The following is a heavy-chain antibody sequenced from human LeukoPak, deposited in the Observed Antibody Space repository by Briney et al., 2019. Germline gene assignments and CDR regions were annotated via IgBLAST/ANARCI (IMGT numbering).Heavy chain of an antibody. CDR3: AKGVTSGYSSSWYGQYFDY. Sequence: GGSLGLSCAASGFNFDHYTMHWVRQAPGKGLEWVSGISWNSGSIGYADSVKGRFTISRDNAKNSLYLQMNSLRAEDMALYYCAKGVTSGYSSSWYGQYFDYWGQGTLVTVSS. CDR2: ISWNSGSI. D-gene: IGHD6-13*01. V-gene: IGHV3-9*03. J-gene: IGHJ4*02. CDR1: GFNFDHYT.